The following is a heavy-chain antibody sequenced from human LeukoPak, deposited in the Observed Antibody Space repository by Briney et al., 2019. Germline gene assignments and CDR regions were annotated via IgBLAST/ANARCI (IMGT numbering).Heavy chain of an antibody. J-gene: IGHJ3*02. V-gene: IGHV4-59*12. Sequence: SETLSLTCTVSGGSISSYYWSWIRQPPGKGLEWIGYIYYSGSTNYNPSLKSRVTISVDTSKNQFSLKLSSVTAADTAVYYCARDYGDYGGAFDIWGQGTMVTASS. CDR1: GGSISSYY. D-gene: IGHD4-17*01. CDR2: IYYSGST. CDR3: ARDYGDYGGAFDI.